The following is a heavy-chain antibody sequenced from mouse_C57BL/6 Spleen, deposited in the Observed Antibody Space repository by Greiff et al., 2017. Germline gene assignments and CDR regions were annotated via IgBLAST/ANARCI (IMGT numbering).Heavy chain of an antibody. Sequence: QVQLMESGAELARPGASVKLSCKASGYTFTSYGISWVKQRTGQGLEWIGEIYPRSGNTYYNEKFKGKATLTADKSSSTAYMELRSLTSEDSAVYFCARVYGSSYGYAMDDWGQGTSVTVSS. CDR3: ARVYGSSYGYAMDD. V-gene: IGHV1-81*01. CDR2: IYPRSGNT. J-gene: IGHJ4*01. CDR1: GYTFTSYG. D-gene: IGHD1-1*01.